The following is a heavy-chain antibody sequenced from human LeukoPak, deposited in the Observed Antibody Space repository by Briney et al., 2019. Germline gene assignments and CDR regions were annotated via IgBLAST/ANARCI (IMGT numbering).Heavy chain of an antibody. J-gene: IGHJ6*02. CDR2: INPNSGGT. Sequence: ASVKVSCKASGYTFTGYYMHWVRQAPGQGLERMGWINPNSGGTNYAQKFQGRVTMTRDTSISTAYMELSRLRSDDTAVYYCARGAVNIVVVPAAIHRDGMDVWGQGTTVTVSS. V-gene: IGHV1-2*02. CDR3: ARGAVNIVVVPAAIHRDGMDV. CDR1: GYTFTGYY. D-gene: IGHD2-2*01.